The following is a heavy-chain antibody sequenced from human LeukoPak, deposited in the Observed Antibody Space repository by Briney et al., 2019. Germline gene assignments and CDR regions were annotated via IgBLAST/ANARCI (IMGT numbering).Heavy chain of an antibody. CDR3: AREGSYDGSTMWYFDY. CDR1: GFTFSSYS. CDR2: IYSGGTI. V-gene: IGHV3-53*01. Sequence: SGGSLRLSCAASGFTFSSYSMNWVRQAPGKGLEWVSVIYSGGTIYYADSVKGRFTISRDNSKNTLYLQMNSLRAEDTAVYYCAREGSYDGSTMWYFDYWGQGTLVTVSS. J-gene: IGHJ4*02. D-gene: IGHD3-22*01.